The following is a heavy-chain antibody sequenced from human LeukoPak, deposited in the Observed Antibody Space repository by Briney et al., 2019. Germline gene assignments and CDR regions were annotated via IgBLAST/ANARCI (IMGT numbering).Heavy chain of an antibody. J-gene: IGHJ3*01. CDR2: IRYNGNDN. CDR3: ARDSTGWQADSFDV. V-gene: IGHV3-30*02. CDR1: GFTFNAYG. Sequence: GGSLRLSCAASGFTFNAYGMHWVRQAPGKGLEWVTFIRYNGNDNFHSDSVKGRFSVSRDNSKNNLYLQMNNLRPEGTAVYYCARDSTGWQADSFDVWGQGTMVTVSS. D-gene: IGHD2-8*02.